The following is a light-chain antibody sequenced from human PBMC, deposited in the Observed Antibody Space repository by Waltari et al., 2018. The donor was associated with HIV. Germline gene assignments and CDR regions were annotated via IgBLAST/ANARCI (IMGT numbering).Light chain of an antibody. CDR2: DVS. CDR1: RSDIGRY. CDR3: SSYTGTIKL. V-gene: IGLV2-14*03. J-gene: IGLJ3*02. Sequence: QTALTQPPSVSGSPGQSVTISCPGTRSDIGRYVSWYQQHPGQAPRLMVFDVSQRPSGISARFSGSKSGSTASLTISGLQTDDEADYFCSSYTGTIKLFGGGTKLTVL.